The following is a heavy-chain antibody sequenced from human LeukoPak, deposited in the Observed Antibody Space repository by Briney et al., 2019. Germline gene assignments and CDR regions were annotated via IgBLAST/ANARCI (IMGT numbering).Heavy chain of an antibody. J-gene: IGHJ1*01. CDR2: INPNSGGT. V-gene: IGHV1-2*02. D-gene: IGHD3-22*01. CDR1: GYTFTGYY. Sequence: GASVKVSCKASGYTFTGYYMHWVRQAPGQGLEWMGWINPNSGGTNYAQKFQGRVTMTRDTSISTAYMELSRLRSDDTAVYYCATKDYYDSSSYYFADYFQPWGQGTLVTVSS. CDR3: ATKDYYDSSSYYFADYFQP.